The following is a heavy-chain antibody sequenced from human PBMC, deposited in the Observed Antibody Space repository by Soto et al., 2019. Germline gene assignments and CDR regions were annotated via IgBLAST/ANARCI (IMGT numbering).Heavy chain of an antibody. V-gene: IGHV3-7*03. D-gene: IGHD3-10*01. Sequence: PWGSMRLACAACGLTFWSLWMSGFRQAPGKGLEWVANIKTDGSETHYVDSVKGRFTISRDNPKTSLFLQMNSLRVEDTAVYFCTSDRYPRFYHGSGSYPYYWGQGTPVTVSS. CDR2: IKTDGSET. CDR3: TSDRYPRFYHGSGSYPYY. J-gene: IGHJ4*02. CDR1: GLTFWSLW.